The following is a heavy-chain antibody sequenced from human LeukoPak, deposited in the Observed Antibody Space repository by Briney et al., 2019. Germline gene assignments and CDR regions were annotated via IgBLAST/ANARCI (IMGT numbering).Heavy chain of an antibody. Sequence: ASVKVSCKASGYTFTSYDINWVRQATGQGLEWMGWMNPNSGNTGYAQKFQGRVTITRNTSISTAYMDLSSLRSEDTAVYYCARTNYYGSGSIYYYYFMDVWGKGTTVTISS. V-gene: IGHV1-8*03. CDR3: ARTNYYGSGSIYYYYFMDV. D-gene: IGHD3-10*01. J-gene: IGHJ6*03. CDR1: GYTFTSYD. CDR2: MNPNSGNT.